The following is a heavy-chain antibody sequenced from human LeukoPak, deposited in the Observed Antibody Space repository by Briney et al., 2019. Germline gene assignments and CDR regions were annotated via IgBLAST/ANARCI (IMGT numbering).Heavy chain of an antibody. V-gene: IGHV3-48*03. Sequence: PGGSLRLSCAASGFTFSSYEMNWVRQAPGKGLEWVSYISSSGSTIYYADSVKGRFTISRDNAKNSLYLQMNSLRAEDTAVYYCARAARYCGGDCYSGAFDIWGQGTMVTVFS. J-gene: IGHJ3*02. CDR1: GFTFSSYE. CDR3: ARAARYCGGDCYSGAFDI. CDR2: ISSSGSTI. D-gene: IGHD2-21*02.